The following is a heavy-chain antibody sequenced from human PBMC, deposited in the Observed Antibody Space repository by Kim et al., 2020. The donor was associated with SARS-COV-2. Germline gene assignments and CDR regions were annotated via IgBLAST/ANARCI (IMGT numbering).Heavy chain of an antibody. J-gene: IGHJ3*02. CDR3: TRVNPIAGGWYDALDI. CDR1: GFTFSGST. V-gene: IGHV3-73*01. CDR2: IRSKANSYAT. D-gene: IGHD6-19*01. Sequence: GGSLRLSCAASGFTFSGSTMHWVRQASGKGLEWVGRIRSKANSYATAYAASVKNRFTISRDESKNTAYLQMNSLKTEDTAVYYCTRVNPIAGGWYDALDIWGEGTMGTVCS.